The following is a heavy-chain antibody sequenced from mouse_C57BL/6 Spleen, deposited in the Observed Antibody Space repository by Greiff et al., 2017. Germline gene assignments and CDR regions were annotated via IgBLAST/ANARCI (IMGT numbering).Heavy chain of an antibody. Sequence: QVQLMESGAELVRPGASLTLSCPASGYTFTDYDMYWVQQTPVHGLEWIGAIDTETGCTAYNHKFKGQATMSADNSSNTAYMEIRSLTSEDSAFYYCTRRELGRDYYAMDYWGQGTSVTVSS. CDR2: IDTETGCT. D-gene: IGHD4-1*01. CDR1: GYTFTDYD. V-gene: IGHV1-15*01. CDR3: TRRELGRDYYAMDY. J-gene: IGHJ4*01.